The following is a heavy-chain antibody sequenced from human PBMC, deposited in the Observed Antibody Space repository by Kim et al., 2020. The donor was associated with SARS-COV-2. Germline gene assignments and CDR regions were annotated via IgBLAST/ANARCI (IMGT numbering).Heavy chain of an antibody. V-gene: IGHV3-33*05. D-gene: IGHD6-13*01. Sequence: GGSLRLSCAASGFTFSSYGMHWVRQAPGKGLEWVAVISYDGSNKYYADSVKGRFTISRDNSKNTLYLQMNSLRAEDTAVYYCARDRQQLVPGAFDIWGQG. J-gene: IGHJ3*02. CDR1: GFTFSSYG. CDR3: ARDRQQLVPGAFDI. CDR2: ISYDGSNK.